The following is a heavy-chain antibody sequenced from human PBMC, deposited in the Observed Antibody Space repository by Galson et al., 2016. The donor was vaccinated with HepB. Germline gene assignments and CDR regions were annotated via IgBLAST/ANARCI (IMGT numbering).Heavy chain of an antibody. Sequence: TLSLTCTVSGGSISSGSYYWSRIRQPAGKGLEWIGRIYGTENIRYNPSLESRASMSLDMSKSQISLEVRSVTAADTAVYYCARGAPLGDYYHYMDVWGKGTSVTVSS. V-gene: IGHV4-61*02. J-gene: IGHJ6*03. CDR1: GGSISSGSYY. D-gene: IGHD1-26*01. CDR2: IYGTENI. CDR3: ARGAPLGDYYHYMDV.